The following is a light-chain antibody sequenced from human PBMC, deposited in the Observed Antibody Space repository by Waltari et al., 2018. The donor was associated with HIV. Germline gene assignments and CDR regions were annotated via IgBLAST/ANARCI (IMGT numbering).Light chain of an antibody. J-gene: IGKJ1*01. Sequence: DIPLTQSPSTLSASTGDVITITCRASQTVNTYLAWYQQKSGKAPKLLIYQASTLNTAVPSRFAASASGTDFTLTISGLQPDDFATYYCQQYNSYFRTFGQGTRV. CDR3: QQYNSYFRT. CDR2: QAS. V-gene: IGKV1-5*03. CDR1: QTVNTY.